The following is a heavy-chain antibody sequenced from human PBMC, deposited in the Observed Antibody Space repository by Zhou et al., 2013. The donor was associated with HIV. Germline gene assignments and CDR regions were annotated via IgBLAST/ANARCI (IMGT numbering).Heavy chain of an antibody. Sequence: QVQLVQSGAEVQKPGASVKVSCKASGYTFTNYYLHWVRQAPGQGLEWMGIINPFGGSTSYAQKFQGRVTMTRDTSTSTVYMELSSLRFEDTAVYYCAREAPGYSSGRQYFQHWGQGTLVTVSS. J-gene: IGHJ1*01. V-gene: IGHV1-46*01. D-gene: IGHD6-19*01. CDR1: GYTFTNYY. CDR2: INPFGGST. CDR3: AREAPGYSSGRQYFQH.